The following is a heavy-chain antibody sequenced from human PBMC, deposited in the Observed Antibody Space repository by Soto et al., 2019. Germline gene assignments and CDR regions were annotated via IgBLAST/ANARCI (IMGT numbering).Heavy chain of an antibody. D-gene: IGHD3-10*01. CDR1: GGSISSYY. CDR3: ARERVNGSGRKTRYFDY. J-gene: IGHJ4*02. CDR2: IYYSGST. Sequence: SGTLALTCTVSGGSISSYYWSWVRQPPGKGLEWIGYIYYSGSTYYNPSLKSRVTISVDTSKNQFSLKLSSVTAADTAVYYCARERVNGSGRKTRYFDYWGQGTLVTVSS. V-gene: IGHV4-59*12.